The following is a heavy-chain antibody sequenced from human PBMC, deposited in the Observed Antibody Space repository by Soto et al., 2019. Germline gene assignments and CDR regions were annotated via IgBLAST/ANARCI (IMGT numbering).Heavy chain of an antibody. CDR2: IYWADDK. D-gene: IGHD2-15*01. Sequence: QITLKESGPTLVKPTQTLTLTCTFSGFSLSTSGVGVGWISQPPGKALEWLALIYWADDKRYSPSLKSRLTITKDTSKNQAVLTMTNMDPVDTATYYCAHRPSYCSGGSCYSGFDYWGQGTLVTVSS. V-gene: IGHV2-5*02. CDR1: GFSLSTSGVG. CDR3: AHRPSYCSGGSCYSGFDY. J-gene: IGHJ4*02.